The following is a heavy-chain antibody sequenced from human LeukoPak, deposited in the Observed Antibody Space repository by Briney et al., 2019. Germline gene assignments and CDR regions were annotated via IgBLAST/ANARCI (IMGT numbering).Heavy chain of an antibody. CDR1: GYTFTDYY. J-gene: IGHJ4*02. CDR3: ASEWLYGDYDTFNY. Sequence: GASVKVSCKASGYTFTDYYIHWVRQAPGQGLEWMGWINPNSGGTNYAQKFQGRVTMTRDTSISTAYMELSRLRSDDTAVYYCASEWLYGDYDTFNYWGQGTLVTVSS. D-gene: IGHD4-17*01. V-gene: IGHV1-2*02. CDR2: INPNSGGT.